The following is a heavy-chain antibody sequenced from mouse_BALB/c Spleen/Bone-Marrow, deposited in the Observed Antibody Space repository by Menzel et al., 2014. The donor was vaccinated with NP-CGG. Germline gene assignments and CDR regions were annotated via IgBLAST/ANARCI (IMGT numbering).Heavy chain of an antibody. Sequence: QVQLQQSGPGLVAPSQSLSITRTVSGFSLTSYGVHWARQPPGKGLEWLGVIWAGGSTNYNSALMSRLSISKDNSKSQVFLKMNSLQTDDTAMYYCARDLYYDYDEGSAYWGQGTLVTVSA. CDR2: IWAGGST. J-gene: IGHJ3*01. CDR3: ARDLYYDYDEGSAY. V-gene: IGHV2-9*02. CDR1: GFSLTSYG. D-gene: IGHD2-4*01.